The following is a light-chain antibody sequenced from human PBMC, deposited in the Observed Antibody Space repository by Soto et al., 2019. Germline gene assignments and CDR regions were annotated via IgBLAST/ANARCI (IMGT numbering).Light chain of an antibody. CDR3: AAWDDSLSGPRYV. CDR1: SSNIGSNT. CDR2: SNN. Sequence: QSVLTQPPSASGTPGQRVTISCSGSSSNIGSNTVNWYQQLPGTAPKLLIYSNNQRPSGVPDRFSVSKSGTSASLAISGLQSEDEADYYCAAWDDSLSGPRYVFGTGTKVTVL. J-gene: IGLJ1*01. V-gene: IGLV1-44*01.